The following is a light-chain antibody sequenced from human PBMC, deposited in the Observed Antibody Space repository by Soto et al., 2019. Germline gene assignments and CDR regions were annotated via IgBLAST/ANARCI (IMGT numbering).Light chain of an antibody. CDR1: QSVSSSS. J-gene: IGKJ1*01. CDR3: QQYGSSGT. V-gene: IGKV3-20*01. CDR2: GAS. Sequence: EIVLTPSPGTLSLSPGERATLSCRASQSVSSSSLAWYQQKPGQAPRLLIYGASNRATGIPDRFSGSGSGTDFTLTINRLEPEDFAVYYCQQYGSSGTFGQGTKVDIK.